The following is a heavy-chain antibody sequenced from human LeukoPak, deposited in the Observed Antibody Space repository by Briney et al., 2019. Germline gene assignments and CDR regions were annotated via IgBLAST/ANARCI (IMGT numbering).Heavy chain of an antibody. Sequence: QPGGSLRLSCAASGFTFSSYAMSWVRQAPGKGLEWVSAISASSDSTYYADSVKGRFTISRDNSKNTLYLQMNSLRAEHTAVYYCARDLGQWPLLGAFAYWGQGTLVTVSS. V-gene: IGHV3-23*01. D-gene: IGHD6-19*01. CDR1: GFTFSSYA. CDR3: ARDLGQWPLLGAFAY. CDR2: ISASSDST. J-gene: IGHJ4*02.